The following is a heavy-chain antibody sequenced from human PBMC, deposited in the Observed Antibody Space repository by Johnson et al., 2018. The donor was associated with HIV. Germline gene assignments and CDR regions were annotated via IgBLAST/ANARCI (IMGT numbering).Heavy chain of an antibody. CDR1: GFTFSSYG. CDR2: ISFDGNLK. CDR3: ASVYYDILTGYYYDAFDM. Sequence: QVQLVESGGGVVQPGRSLRLSCAASGFTFSSYGIHWVRQAPGKGPEWVAVISFDGNLKKYADSVKGRFTISRDNSKTTLYLQTNSLRAEDTAVYYCASVYYDILTGYYYDAFDMWGQGTVVTVSS. D-gene: IGHD3-9*01. J-gene: IGHJ3*02. V-gene: IGHV3-30*03.